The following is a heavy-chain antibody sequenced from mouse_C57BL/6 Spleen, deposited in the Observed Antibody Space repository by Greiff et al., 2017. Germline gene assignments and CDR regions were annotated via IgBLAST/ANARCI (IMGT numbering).Heavy chain of an antibody. D-gene: IGHD2-3*01. Sequence: QVQLQQSGAELVRPGSSVKLSCKASGYTFTSYWMHWVKQRPIQGLEWIGNIDPSDSETYYNQKFKDKATLTVDKSSSTAYMQLSSLTSEDSAVYYCARTYDGYPYYFDYWGQGTTLTVSS. CDR1: GYTFTSYW. V-gene: IGHV1-52*01. CDR3: ARTYDGYPYYFDY. CDR2: IDPSDSET. J-gene: IGHJ2*01.